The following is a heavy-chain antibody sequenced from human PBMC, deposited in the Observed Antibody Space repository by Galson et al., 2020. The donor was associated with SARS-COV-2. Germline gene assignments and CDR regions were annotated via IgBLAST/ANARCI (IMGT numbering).Heavy chain of an antibody. D-gene: IGHD3-22*01. CDR3: ARYYDSTYYYYGMDV. CDR1: GGSISSSSYY. J-gene: IGHJ6*02. V-gene: IGHV4-39*07. Sequence: SETLSLTCTVSGGSISSSSYYWGWIRQPPGKGLEWIGSIHYSGSTYYNPSLKRRVTISVDTSKNQFSLKLSSVTAADTAVYYCARYYDSTYYYYGMDVWGQGTTVTVSS. CDR2: IHYSGST.